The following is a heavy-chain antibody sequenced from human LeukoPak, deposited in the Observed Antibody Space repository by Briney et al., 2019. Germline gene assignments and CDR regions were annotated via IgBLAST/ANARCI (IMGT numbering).Heavy chain of an antibody. J-gene: IGHJ4*02. V-gene: IGHV3-33*06. CDR1: GFTFIHYG. D-gene: IGHD4-11*01. CDR3: AKDAQRGFDYSNSLDK. CDR2: IWSDGTNT. Sequence: GGSLRLSCATSGFTFIHYGMHWGRQAQGRGVEWVAVIWSDGTNTYYGDPVKGRFTISRDNFQRTVYLQMNSLRAEDTAVYYCAKDAQRGFDYSNSLDKWGQGTLVTVSS.